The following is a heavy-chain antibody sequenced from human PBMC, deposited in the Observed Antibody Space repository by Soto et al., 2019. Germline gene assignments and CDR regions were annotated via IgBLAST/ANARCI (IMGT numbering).Heavy chain of an antibody. J-gene: IGHJ3*01. CDR1: GYTFTSYG. V-gene: IGHV1-18*04. CDR3: ARDVGYYDSSGYPLGL. D-gene: IGHD3-22*01. CDR2: ISAYNGNT. Sequence: QVQLVQSGAEVKKPGASVKVSCKASGYTFTSYGISWVRQAPGQGLEWMGWISAYNGNTNYAQKLQGRVTMTTDTSTSTAYRELRSLRSDDTAVYYCARDVGYYDSSGYPLGLWGQGTMVTVSS.